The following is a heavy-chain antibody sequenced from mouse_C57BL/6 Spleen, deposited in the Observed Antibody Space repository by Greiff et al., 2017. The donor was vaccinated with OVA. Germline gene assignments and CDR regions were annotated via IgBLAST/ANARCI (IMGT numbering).Heavy chain of an antibody. D-gene: IGHD2-1*01. V-gene: IGHV3-6*01. J-gene: IGHJ2*01. Sequence: ESGPGLVKPSQSLSLTCSVTGYSITSGYYWNWIRQFPGNKLEWMGYISYDGSNNYNPSLKNRISITRDTSKNQFFLKLNSVTTEDTATYYCARGRDLLFLVDYWGQGTTLTVSS. CDR3: ARGRDLLFLVDY. CDR1: GYSITSGYY. CDR2: ISYDGSN.